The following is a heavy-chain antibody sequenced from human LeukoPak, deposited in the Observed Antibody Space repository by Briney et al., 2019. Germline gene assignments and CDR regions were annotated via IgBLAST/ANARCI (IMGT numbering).Heavy chain of an antibody. CDR3: AKDQRIYYGSGSPPDY. CDR2: ISGSSGST. CDR1: GFTFSSYA. J-gene: IGHJ4*02. Sequence: GGSLRLSCAASGFTFSSYAMSWVRQAPGKGLEWVSGISGSSGSTYYADSVKGRFTISRDNSKNTLYLQMNSVTAEDTAVYYCAKDQRIYYGSGSPPDYWGQGTLVTVSS. D-gene: IGHD3-10*01. V-gene: IGHV3-23*01.